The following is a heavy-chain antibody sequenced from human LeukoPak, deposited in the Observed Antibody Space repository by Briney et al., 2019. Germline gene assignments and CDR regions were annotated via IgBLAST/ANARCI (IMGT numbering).Heavy chain of an antibody. J-gene: IGHJ4*02. CDR3: ARGPDSITIFGVVNTPFDY. Sequence: GGSLRLSCAASGYTFNTYAIHWVRQAPGKGLERVAVISYDGSNKDYTDSVKGRFTISRDNSKSTLYLHMNSLRAEDTAVYYCARGPDSITIFGVVNTPFDYWGQGTLVTVSS. CDR1: GYTFNTYA. V-gene: IGHV3-30*04. CDR2: ISYDGSNK. D-gene: IGHD3-3*01.